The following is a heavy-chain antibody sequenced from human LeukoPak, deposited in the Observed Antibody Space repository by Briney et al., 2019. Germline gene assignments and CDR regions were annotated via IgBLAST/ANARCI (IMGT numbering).Heavy chain of an antibody. CDR3: TRGSAAMGDY. V-gene: IGHV3-53*01. CDR2: IHSNDDT. Sequence: GGALRLSCAASDLTVIANYMTWVRPAPGKGLECVAVIHSNDDTYYAASVRGRFTISRDTTNHMLYLKMDSLRAEDTAVYYCTRGSAAMGDYWGQGTLVTVSS. D-gene: IGHD5-18*01. CDR1: DLTVIANY. J-gene: IGHJ4*02.